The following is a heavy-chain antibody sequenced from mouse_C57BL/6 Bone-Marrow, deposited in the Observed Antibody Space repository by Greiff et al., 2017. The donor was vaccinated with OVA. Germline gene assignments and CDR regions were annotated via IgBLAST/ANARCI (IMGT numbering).Heavy chain of an antibody. CDR1: GYTFTSYW. CDR3: ARPFFIPWYFDV. CDR2: IYPGSGST. D-gene: IGHD1-1*01. J-gene: IGHJ1*03. V-gene: IGHV1-55*01. Sequence: QVQLQQPGAELVKPGASVTMSCKASGYTFTSYWITWVKQRPGQGLEWIGDIYPGSGSTNYNEKFKSKATLTVDTSSSTAYMQLSSLTSEDSAVYYCARPFFIPWYFDVWGTGTTVTVAS.